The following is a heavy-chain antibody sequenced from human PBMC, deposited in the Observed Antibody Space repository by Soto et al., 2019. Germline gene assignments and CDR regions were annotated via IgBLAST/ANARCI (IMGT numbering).Heavy chain of an antibody. J-gene: IGHJ5*02. V-gene: IGHV1-69*01. CDR2: IIPIFGTA. CDR1: GGTFSNYA. CDR3: ARDLGVDHQVLYRGGGPPNWFDP. Sequence: QVQLLQSGAEVKKPGSSVKVSCKASGGTFSNYAISWVRQAPGQGLEWMGGIIPIFGTANYAKKFQGRGTIPAEASKSTAYMELSSLRSEDTAVYSCARDLGVDHQVLYRGGGPPNWFDPWGQGTLVTVSS. D-gene: IGHD3-16*01.